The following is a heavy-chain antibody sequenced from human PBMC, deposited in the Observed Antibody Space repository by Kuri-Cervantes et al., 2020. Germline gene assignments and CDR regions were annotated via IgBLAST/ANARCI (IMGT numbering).Heavy chain of an antibody. CDR2: ISHSGST. Sequence: SETLSLTCAVPGYSISSGYYWGWIRQPPGKGLEWIGEISHSGSTNYNPSLKSRVTISVDTSKNQFSLKLSSVTAADTAVYYCARHRGTRYYYYMDVWGKGTTVTVSS. D-gene: IGHD1-1*01. CDR1: GYSISSGYY. V-gene: IGHV4-38-2*01. J-gene: IGHJ6*03. CDR3: ARHRGTRYYYYMDV.